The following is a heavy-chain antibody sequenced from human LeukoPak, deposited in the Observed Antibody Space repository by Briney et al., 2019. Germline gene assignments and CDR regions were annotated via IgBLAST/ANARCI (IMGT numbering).Heavy chain of an antibody. V-gene: IGHV3-43D*04. CDR3: AKEYYYGSGTLGY. D-gene: IGHD3-10*01. J-gene: IGHJ4*02. CDR1: GFTFDDYA. CDR2: ISWDGGSL. Sequence: PGGSLRLSCAASGFTFDDYAMHWVRQAPGKGLEWVSLISWDGGSLYYADSVKGRFTISRDNSKNSLYLQMNSLRAEDTALYYCAKEYYYGSGTLGYWGQGTLVTVSS.